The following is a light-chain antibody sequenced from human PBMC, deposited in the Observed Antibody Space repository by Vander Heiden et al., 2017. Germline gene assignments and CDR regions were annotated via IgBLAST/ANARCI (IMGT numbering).Light chain of an antibody. CDR1: QDIRGY. J-gene: IGKJ1*01. V-gene: IGKV1-33*01. Sequence: DIQMTQSPSSLSASVVDRVTITCQAHQDIRGYVNWYQQIPGKAPRLLIYDSSHLETGVPSRCGGGRTGTDFIFTIHSPQPEDVATYHCQQYHNLPWAFGQGTKVEIK. CDR2: DSS. CDR3: QQYHNLPWA.